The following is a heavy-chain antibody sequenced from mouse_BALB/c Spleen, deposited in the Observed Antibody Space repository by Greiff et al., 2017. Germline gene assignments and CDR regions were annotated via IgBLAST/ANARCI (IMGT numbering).Heavy chain of an antibody. CDR1: GFNIKDTY. V-gene: IGHV14-3*02. Sequence: VQLQQSGAELVKPGASVKLSCTASGFNIKDTYMHWVKQRPEQGLEWIGRIDPANGNTKYDPKFQGKATITADTSSNTAYLQLSSLTSEDTAVYYCAREVLTTVGTFDYWGQGTTLTVSS. CDR3: AREVLTTVGTFDY. CDR2: IDPANGNT. D-gene: IGHD1-1*01. J-gene: IGHJ2*01.